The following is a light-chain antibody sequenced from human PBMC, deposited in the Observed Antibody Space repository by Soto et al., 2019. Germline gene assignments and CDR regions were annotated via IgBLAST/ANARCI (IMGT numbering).Light chain of an antibody. CDR3: QRYGTSALN. Sequence: IVLTQSPGTLSLSPGERATLSCRASQSVSSSYLVWYQQRPGQPPRLLIYGTSTRAAGISDRFSGSGSGTDFTLTIYRLEPGDSAASSCQRYGTSALNFGRGT. V-gene: IGKV3-20*01. J-gene: IGKJ5*01. CDR1: QSVSSSY. CDR2: GTS.